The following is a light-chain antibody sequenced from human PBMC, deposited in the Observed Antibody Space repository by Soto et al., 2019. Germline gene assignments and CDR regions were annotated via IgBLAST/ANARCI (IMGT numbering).Light chain of an antibody. CDR3: GSWDSILSGDV. CDR2: DDN. Sequence: QSVLTQPPPVSAAPGQKITIPCSGTSAHIGGNSVSWYQHFPGTAPKLLIYDDNKRPSGIPDRFSGSQSGTSATLGITGFQTWDEADYYCGSWDSILSGDVVGTGTKV. J-gene: IGLJ1*01. V-gene: IGLV1-51*01. CDR1: SAHIGGNS.